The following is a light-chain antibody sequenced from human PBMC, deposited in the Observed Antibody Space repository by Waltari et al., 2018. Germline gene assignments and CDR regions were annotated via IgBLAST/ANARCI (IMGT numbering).Light chain of an antibody. CDR2: GAA. J-gene: IGKJ3*01. V-gene: IGKV3-20*01. CDR1: QSVSSSY. Sequence: ELVLTQSPATLSLSPGERATLSCRASQSVSSSYLAWYQQKPGQAPRLLISGAASRATGIPDRFSGSGSGTDFTLTISRLEPEDFAVYYCQQYGSSPTTFGPGTKVDIK. CDR3: QQYGSSPTT.